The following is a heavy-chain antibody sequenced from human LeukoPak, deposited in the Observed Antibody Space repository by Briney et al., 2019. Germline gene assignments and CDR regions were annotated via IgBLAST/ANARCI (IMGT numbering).Heavy chain of an antibody. CDR3: ARDGNFYYGPGSYCDY. J-gene: IGHJ4*02. CDR1: GFTFSRYA. Sequence: GGSLRLSCVASGFTFSRYAMHWVRLAPGKGLEWVAVISYDGSNKYYADSVKVRLTISRYNSKNTLYLQMNSLRAEDTALYYCARDGNFYYGPGSYCDYWGQGTLVTVSS. D-gene: IGHD3-10*01. CDR2: ISYDGSNK. V-gene: IGHV3-30-3*01.